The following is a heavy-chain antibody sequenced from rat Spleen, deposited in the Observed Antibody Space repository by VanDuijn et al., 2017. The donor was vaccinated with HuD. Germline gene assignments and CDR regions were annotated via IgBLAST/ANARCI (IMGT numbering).Heavy chain of an antibody. J-gene: IGHJ2*01. CDR3: AVAGYGY. Sequence: EVQLVESGGGLVQPGRSLKLSCAASGTTFSNYGVHWIRQAPTKGLEWVASISPSGGSTYYPDSVKGRFTISRDNAENTVYLQMNSLRSEDTATYYCAVAGYGYWGQGVMVTVSS. CDR2: ISPSGGST. CDR1: GTTFSNYG. D-gene: IGHD4-3*01. V-gene: IGHV5-19*01.